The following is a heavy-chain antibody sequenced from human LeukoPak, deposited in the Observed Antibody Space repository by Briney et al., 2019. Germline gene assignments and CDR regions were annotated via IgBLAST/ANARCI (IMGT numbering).Heavy chain of an antibody. CDR2: ISSSSSVI. CDR3: ARDPQHSWFDP. Sequence: GALRLPCSASGFIFSDTPMSWVRQAPGKGLEWLSYISSSSSVIQYADSIRGRFTISRDNAKSSLYLQMNSLRDEDTAVYYCARDPQHSWFDPWGQGTQVTVSS. V-gene: IGHV3-48*02. J-gene: IGHJ5*02. CDR1: GFIFSDTP.